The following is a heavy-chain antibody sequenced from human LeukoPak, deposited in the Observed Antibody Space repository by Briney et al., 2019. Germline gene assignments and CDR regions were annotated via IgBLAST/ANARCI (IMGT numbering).Heavy chain of an antibody. Sequence: ASVKVSCKASGYTFTSYGISWVRKAPGQGLEWMGWISAYNGNTNYAQKLQGRVTMTTDTSTSTAYMELRSLRSDDTAVYYCARDLRASILKGRFDPWGQGTLVTVSS. V-gene: IGHV1-18*01. CDR2: ISAYNGNT. D-gene: IGHD5-12*01. CDR3: ARDLRASILKGRFDP. CDR1: GYTFTSYG. J-gene: IGHJ5*02.